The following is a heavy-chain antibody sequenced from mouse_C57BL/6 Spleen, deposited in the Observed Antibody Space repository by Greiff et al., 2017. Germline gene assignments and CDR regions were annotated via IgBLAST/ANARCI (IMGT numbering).Heavy chain of an antibody. J-gene: IGHJ2*01. CDR3: ARAQGTTVVAKVVYFDY. D-gene: IGHD1-1*01. CDR1: GYAFSSYW. V-gene: IGHV1-80*01. Sequence: QVQLQQSGAELVKPGASVKISCKASGYAFSSYWMNWVKQRPGKGLEWIGQIYPGDGDTNYNGKFNGKATLTADKSSSTAYMQLSSLTSEDSAVYFCARAQGTTVVAKVVYFDYWGQGTTLTVSS. CDR2: IYPGDGDT.